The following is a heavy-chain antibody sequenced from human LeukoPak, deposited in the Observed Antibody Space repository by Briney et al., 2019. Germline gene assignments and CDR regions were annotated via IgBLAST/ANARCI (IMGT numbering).Heavy chain of an antibody. D-gene: IGHD2-8*01. CDR1: GFTFGDYG. CDR2: IRSKPYGGTT. Sequence: PGGSPRLSCTTSGFTFGDYGVNWVRQAPGKGLEWVGFIRSKPYGGTTEYAASVKGRFTISRDDSKSIAYLQMKSLQTEDTAVYFCTRIRMQKPLDYWGQGTLVTVSS. V-gene: IGHV3-49*04. CDR3: TRIRMQKPLDY. J-gene: IGHJ4*02.